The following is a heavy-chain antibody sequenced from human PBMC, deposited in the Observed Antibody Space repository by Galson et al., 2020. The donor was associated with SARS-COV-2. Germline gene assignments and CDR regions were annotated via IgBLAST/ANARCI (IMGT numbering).Heavy chain of an antibody. Sequence: GGSLRLSCAASGFTFSSYAMHWVRQAPGKGLEWVAVISYDGSNKYYADSVKGRFTISRDNSKNTLYLQMNSLRAEDTAVYYCARSWARFVVDAFDIWGQGTMVTVSS. CDR3: ARSWARFVVDAFDI. V-gene: IGHV3-30*04. J-gene: IGHJ3*02. CDR2: ISYDGSNK. CDR1: GFTFSSYA. D-gene: IGHD1-26*01.